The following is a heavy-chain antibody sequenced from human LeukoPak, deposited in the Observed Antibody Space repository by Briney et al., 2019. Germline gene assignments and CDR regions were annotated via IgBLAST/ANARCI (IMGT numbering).Heavy chain of an antibody. D-gene: IGHD6-19*01. V-gene: IGHV3-7*01. Sequence: GGSLRLSCAASGFSFSNHYMRWIRQAPGKGLEWVANINEDGSNKWHLGSVKGRFTVSRDNARNSLYLQMNSLRVEDTAVYYCTRVIVAVPGYFDYFDFWGQGVLVTVSS. CDR1: GFSFSNHY. J-gene: IGHJ4*02. CDR2: INEDGSNK. CDR3: TRVIVAVPGYFDYFDF.